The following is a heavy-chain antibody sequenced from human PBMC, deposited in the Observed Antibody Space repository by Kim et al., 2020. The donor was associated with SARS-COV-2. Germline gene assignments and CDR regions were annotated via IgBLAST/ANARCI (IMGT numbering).Heavy chain of an antibody. J-gene: IGHJ6*02. CDR3: ARALLIAAAGTDYYGMDV. CDR1: GYTFTSYA. Sequence: ASVKVSCKASGYTFTSYAMHWVRQAPGQRLEWMGWINAGNGNTKYSQKFQGRVTITRDTSASTAYMELSSLRSEDTAVYYCARALLIAAAGTDYYGMDVWGQGTTVTVSS. V-gene: IGHV1-3*01. CDR2: INAGNGNT. D-gene: IGHD6-13*01.